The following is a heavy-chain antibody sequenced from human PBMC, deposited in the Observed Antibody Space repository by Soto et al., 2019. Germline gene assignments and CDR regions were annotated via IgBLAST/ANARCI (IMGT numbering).Heavy chain of an antibody. J-gene: IGHJ4*02. CDR2: IYYSGST. Sequence: SETLSLTCTVSGGSISPYYWSWIRQSPGKGLEWIGYIYYSGSTNYNPSLKSRVTISVDTSKNQFSLKVNSVTAADTAVCFCARGSSRITIFGVVISDFDYWGQGTLVTVSS. D-gene: IGHD3-3*01. CDR3: ARGSSRITIFGVVISDFDY. CDR1: GGSISPYY. V-gene: IGHV4-59*01.